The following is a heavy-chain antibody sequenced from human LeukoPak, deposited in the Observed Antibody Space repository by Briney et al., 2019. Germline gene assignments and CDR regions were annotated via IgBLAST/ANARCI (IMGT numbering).Heavy chain of an antibody. J-gene: IGHJ5*02. CDR1: GYTFTSYD. Sequence: GASVKVSCKASGYTFTSYDINWVQQATGQGLEWMGWMNPNSGNTGYAQKFQGRVTMTRNTSISTAYMELSSLRSEDTAVYYCARGRGGCVGKSIHNWFDPWGQGTLVTVSS. D-gene: IGHD1-1*01. V-gene: IGHV1-8*01. CDR2: MNPNSGNT. CDR3: ARGRGGCVGKSIHNWFDP.